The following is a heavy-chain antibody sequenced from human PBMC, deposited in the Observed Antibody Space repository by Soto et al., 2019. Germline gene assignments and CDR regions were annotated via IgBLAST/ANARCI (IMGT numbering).Heavy chain of an antibody. CDR3: ATESGWYNGFDP. CDR2: FDPEDDET. CDR1: GYSLTEIS. J-gene: IGHJ5*02. D-gene: IGHD6-19*01. V-gene: IGHV1-24*01. Sequence: QVQLVQSGAEVKKPGASVKVSCKVSGYSLTEISMHWVRQAPGKGLEWMGGFDPEDDETIYAQKFQGRLTMTEDPSTDTAYMELSGLRSEDTAVYYCATESGWYNGFDPWGQGTLVTVSS.